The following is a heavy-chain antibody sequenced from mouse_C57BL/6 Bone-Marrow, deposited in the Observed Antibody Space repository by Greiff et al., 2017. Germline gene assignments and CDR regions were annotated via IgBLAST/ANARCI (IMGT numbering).Heavy chain of an antibody. D-gene: IGHD1-1*01. CDR1: GYTFTSYW. CDR2: IYPGSGST. V-gene: IGHV1-55*01. CDR3: ARGATVVGAMDY. J-gene: IGHJ4*01. Sequence: VKLQQSGAELVKPGASVKMSCKASGYTFTSYWITWVKQRPGQGLEWIGDIYPGSGSTNYNEKFKSKATLTVDTSSSTAYMQLSSLTSEDSAVYYCARGATVVGAMDYWGQGTSVTVSS.